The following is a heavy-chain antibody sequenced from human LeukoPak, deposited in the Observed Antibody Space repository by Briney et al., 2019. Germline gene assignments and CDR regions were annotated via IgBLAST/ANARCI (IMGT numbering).Heavy chain of an antibody. CDR2: IYTSGST. J-gene: IGHJ4*02. Sequence: SETLSLTCTVSGGSISSYYWSWIRQPAGKGLEWIGRIYTSGSTNYNPSLKSRVTTSVDTSKNQFSLKLSSVTAADTAVYYCASEDAAAGSIDYWGQGTLVTVSS. CDR3: ASEDAAAGSIDY. CDR1: GGSISSYY. D-gene: IGHD6-13*01. V-gene: IGHV4-4*07.